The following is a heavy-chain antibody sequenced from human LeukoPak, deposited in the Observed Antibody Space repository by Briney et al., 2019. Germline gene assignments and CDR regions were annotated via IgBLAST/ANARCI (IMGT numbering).Heavy chain of an antibody. Sequence: SETLSLTCTVSGGSISSSSYYWGWIRQPPGTGLEWIGSIYYSGSTYYNPSLKSRITIPVDTSKNQFSLKLSSVTAADTAVYYCAPYCSGGSCHDDFDYWGQGTLVTVSS. J-gene: IGHJ4*02. D-gene: IGHD2-15*01. CDR2: IYYSGST. CDR1: GGSISSSSYY. V-gene: IGHV4-39*01. CDR3: APYCSGGSCHDDFDY.